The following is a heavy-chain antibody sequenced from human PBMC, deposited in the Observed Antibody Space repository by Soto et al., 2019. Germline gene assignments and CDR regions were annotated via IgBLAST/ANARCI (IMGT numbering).Heavy chain of an antibody. CDR1: VFTFDDYA. V-gene: IGHV3-9*01. CDR3: AKGVLRFLEWLLHY. D-gene: IGHD3-3*01. CDR2: IRSNSGSI. Sequence: CRRLSCSASVFTFDDYAMHWVRQAPGKGLEWDSGIRSNSGSIGYADSVKGRFTISTDNAQNSMYLQMNSRRAEDTALYYCAKGVLRFLEWLLHYWGQGTLGTVSS. J-gene: IGHJ4*02.